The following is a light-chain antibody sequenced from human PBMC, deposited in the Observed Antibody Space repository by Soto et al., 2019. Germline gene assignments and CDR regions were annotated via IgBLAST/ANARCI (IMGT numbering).Light chain of an antibody. CDR1: QSVSSSY. J-gene: IGKJ4*01. Sequence: EIVLTQSPGTLSLSPGERATLSCRASQSVSSSYLAWYQQKPGQAHRLLIYGASSRATGIPDMFSGSGSGTDFTLTISRLEPEDFAVYYCQQYGSSPTFGGGTKVEIK. V-gene: IGKV3-20*01. CDR3: QQYGSSPT. CDR2: GAS.